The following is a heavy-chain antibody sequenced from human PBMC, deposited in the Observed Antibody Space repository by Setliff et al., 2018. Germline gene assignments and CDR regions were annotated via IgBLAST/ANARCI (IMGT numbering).Heavy chain of an antibody. D-gene: IGHD6-13*01. Sequence: SETLSLTCTVSGGSISSYYWNWIRQPAGKGLEWVGRIYSGGSANYNPSLKSRVTMSVDTSKNSLYLQMSSLRAEDTAIYYCAREGGSSWSHAFNIWGQGTMVTVSS. J-gene: IGHJ3*02. CDR1: GGSISSYY. V-gene: IGHV4-4*07. CDR2: IYSGGSA. CDR3: AREGGSSWSHAFNI.